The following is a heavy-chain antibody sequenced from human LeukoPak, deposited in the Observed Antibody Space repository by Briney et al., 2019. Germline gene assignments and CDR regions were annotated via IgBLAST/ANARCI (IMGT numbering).Heavy chain of an antibody. CDR3: ARDRVSGSPDYYYYYMDI. J-gene: IGHJ6*03. D-gene: IGHD1-26*01. CDR1: GYTFTGYY. CDR2: INPNSGGT. V-gene: IGHV1-2*02. Sequence: ASVKVSCKASGYTFTGYYMHWVRQAPGRGLEWMGWINPNSGGTNYAQKFQGRVTMTRDTSISTAYMELSRLRSDDTAVYYCARDRVSGSPDYYYYYMDIWAKGTTVTVSS.